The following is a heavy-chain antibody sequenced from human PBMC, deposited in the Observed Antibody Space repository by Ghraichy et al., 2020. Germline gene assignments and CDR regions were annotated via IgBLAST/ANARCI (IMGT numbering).Heavy chain of an antibody. CDR1: GITLENYW. D-gene: IGHD1-14*01. J-gene: IGHJ4*02. V-gene: IGHV3-7*03. CDR3: AAGSGDY. Sequence: GESLNISCAASGITLENYWMSWVRQAPGKGLEWVANINQDASEKYYVGSAKGRFTISRDNDKKSVYLQMNNLRGEDTAIYYCAAGSGDYWGQGTLVTVSP. CDR2: INQDASEK.